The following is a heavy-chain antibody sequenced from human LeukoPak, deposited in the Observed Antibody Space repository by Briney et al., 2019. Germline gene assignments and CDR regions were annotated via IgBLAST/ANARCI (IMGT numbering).Heavy chain of an antibody. V-gene: IGHV1-18*01. CDR2: ISAYNGNT. CDR1: GYTFTSYG. J-gene: IGHJ4*02. D-gene: IGHD3-22*01. Sequence: ASVKVSCKSSGYTFTSYGISWVRQAPGQGLEWMGWISAYNGNTNYAQKLQGRVTMTTDTSTSTASMELRSLRYDDTAVYYCARDGRVYYDSSGPGGYWGQGTLVTVSS. CDR3: ARDGRVYYDSSGPGGY.